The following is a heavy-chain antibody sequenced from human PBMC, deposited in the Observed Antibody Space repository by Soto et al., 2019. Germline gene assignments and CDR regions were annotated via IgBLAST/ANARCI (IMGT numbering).Heavy chain of an antibody. V-gene: IGHV1-2*02. CDR2: INPNSGGT. Sequence: GASVKVSCKASGYTFTRDQIHWVRQAPGQGLEWMGWINPNSGGTDYAQKFQGRVTMTRDTSISTAYMELSRLRSDDTAVYYCAGGVLSGSYYNWFDPWGQGTPVTVSS. D-gene: IGHD1-26*01. J-gene: IGHJ5*02. CDR1: GYTFTRDQ. CDR3: AGGVLSGSYYNWFDP.